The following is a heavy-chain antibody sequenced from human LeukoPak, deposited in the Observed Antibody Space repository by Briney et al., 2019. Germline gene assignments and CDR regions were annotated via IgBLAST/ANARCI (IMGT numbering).Heavy chain of an antibody. CDR1: GGSIAGDYY. CDR3: ARASRSSSYYHYYGMDV. D-gene: IGHD6-6*01. CDR2: IYYSGHT. J-gene: IGHJ6*02. V-gene: IGHV4-30-4*01. Sequence: SQTLSLTCTVSGGSIAGDYYWTWIRPPPGKGLEWIGYIYYSGHTYYNPSLKSRVTVSVDTSKNQFSLRLSSATAADTAVYYCARASRSSSYYHYYGMDVWGQGTTVIVSS.